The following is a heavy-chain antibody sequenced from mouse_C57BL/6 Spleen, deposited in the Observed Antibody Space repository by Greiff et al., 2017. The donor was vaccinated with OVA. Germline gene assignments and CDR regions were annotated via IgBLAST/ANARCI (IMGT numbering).Heavy chain of an antibody. V-gene: IGHV1-15*01. Sequence: VKVVESGAELVRPGASVTLSCKASGYTFTDYEMHWVKQTPVHGLEWIGAIDPETGGTAYNQKFKGKAILTADKSSSTAYMELRSLTSEDSAVYYCTRLHYYGSSFAYWGQGTLVTVSA. CDR3: TRLHYYGSSFAY. J-gene: IGHJ3*01. D-gene: IGHD1-1*01. CDR1: GYTFTDYE. CDR2: IDPETGGT.